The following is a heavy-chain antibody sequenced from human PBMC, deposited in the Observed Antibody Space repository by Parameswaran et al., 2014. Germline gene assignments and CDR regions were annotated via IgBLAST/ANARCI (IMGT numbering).Heavy chain of an antibody. V-gene: IGHV1-46*01. Sequence: WVRQAPGQGLEWMGIINPGGGSTTYAQKFQSRVTMTSDTSTSTVYMELGNLTSEDTAVYHCARPLAYCGGDCYSNYYYYGMDVWGRGTTVTVSS. CDR2: INPGGGST. CDR3: ARPLAYCGGDCYSNYYYYGMDV. D-gene: IGHD2-21*02. J-gene: IGHJ6*02.